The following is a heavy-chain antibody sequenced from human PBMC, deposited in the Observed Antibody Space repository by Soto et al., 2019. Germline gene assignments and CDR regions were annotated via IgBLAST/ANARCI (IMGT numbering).Heavy chain of an antibody. J-gene: IGHJ4*02. Sequence: LRVSCAASGFTFSDFYMSWIRQAPGKGLEWVSYISSSGSHTPYADSVKGRFTISRDNAKNSVYLQMNSLRAEDTAVYYCARVGSTSAAGVLDYWGQGTLVTVSS. CDR2: ISSSGSHT. CDR1: GFTFSDFY. D-gene: IGHD6-13*01. V-gene: IGHV3-11*06. CDR3: ARVGSTSAAGVLDY.